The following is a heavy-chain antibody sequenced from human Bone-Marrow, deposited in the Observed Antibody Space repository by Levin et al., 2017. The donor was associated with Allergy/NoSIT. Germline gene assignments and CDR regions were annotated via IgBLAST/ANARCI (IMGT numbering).Heavy chain of an antibody. CDR3: ASMGYDFWSGYLPHNYYYYGMDV. V-gene: IGHV1-2*02. CDR2: INPNSGGT. J-gene: IGHJ6*02. D-gene: IGHD3-3*01. CDR1: GYTFTGYY. Sequence: GESLKISCKASGYTFTGYYMHWVRQAPGQGLEWMGWINPNSGGTNYAQKFQGRVTMTRDTSISTAYMELSRLRSDDTAVYYCASMGYDFWSGYLPHNYYYYGMDVWGQGTTVTVSS.